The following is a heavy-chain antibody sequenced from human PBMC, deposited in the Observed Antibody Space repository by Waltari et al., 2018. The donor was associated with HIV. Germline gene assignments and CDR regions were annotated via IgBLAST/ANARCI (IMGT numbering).Heavy chain of an antibody. Sequence: EVQLAESGGGLVQPGQSLRLSCTASGFTFGDYAMRWVRQAPGKGLEWVGFIRSKAYGGTAEYAASVKGRFTISRDDSKSIAYLQMNSLKIEDTAVYYCTRDYRGSSWPRDYWGQGTLVTVSA. CDR1: GFTFGDYA. V-gene: IGHV3-49*04. J-gene: IGHJ4*02. CDR3: TRDYRGSSWPRDY. D-gene: IGHD6-13*01. CDR2: IRSKAYGGTA.